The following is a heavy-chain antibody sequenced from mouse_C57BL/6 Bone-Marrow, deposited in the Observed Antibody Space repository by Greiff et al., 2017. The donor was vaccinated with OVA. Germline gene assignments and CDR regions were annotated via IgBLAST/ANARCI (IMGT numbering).Heavy chain of an antibody. CDR3: ARSRYDYGSAY. Sequence: QVQLQQSGAELVRPGPSVKVSCKASGYAFTNYLIEWVKQRPGQGLEWIGVINPGSGGTNYNEKFKGKATLTADKSASTAYMQLSSLTSEDSAVYFCARSRYDYGSAYWGQGTLVTVSA. CDR1: GYAFTNYL. CDR2: INPGSGGT. D-gene: IGHD2-4*01. J-gene: IGHJ3*01. V-gene: IGHV1-54*01.